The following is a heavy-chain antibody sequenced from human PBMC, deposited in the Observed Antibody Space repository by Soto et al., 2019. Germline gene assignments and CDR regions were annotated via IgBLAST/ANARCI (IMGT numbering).Heavy chain of an antibody. CDR2: ISYDGSNK. CDR3: AKSGYNGGGFDY. CDR1: GFTFSSYG. V-gene: IGHV3-30*18. D-gene: IGHD5-12*01. J-gene: IGHJ4*02. Sequence: QVQLVESGGGVVQPGRSLRLSCEASGFTFSSYGMHWVRQAPGKGLEGVAVISYDGSNKYYADSVKGRFTISRDNSKNTLYLQMNSLRAEDTAVYYWAKSGYNGGGFDYWGQGTLVTVSS.